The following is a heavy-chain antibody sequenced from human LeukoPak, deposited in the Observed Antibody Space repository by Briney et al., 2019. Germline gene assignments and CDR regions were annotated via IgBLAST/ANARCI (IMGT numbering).Heavy chain of an antibody. CDR3: ARHGYYDSSGHNWFDP. Sequence: GESLKISCKGSGYSFTSYWIGWVRQMPGKGLEWMGITYPGDSDTRYSPSFQGQVTISADKSISTAYLQWSSLKASDTAMYYCARHGYYDSSGHNWFDPWGQGTLVTVSS. CDR1: GYSFTSYW. V-gene: IGHV5-51*01. CDR2: TYPGDSDT. J-gene: IGHJ5*02. D-gene: IGHD3-22*01.